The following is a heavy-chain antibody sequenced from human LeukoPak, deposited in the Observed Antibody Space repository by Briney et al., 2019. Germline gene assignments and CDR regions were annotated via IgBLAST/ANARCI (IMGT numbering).Heavy chain of an antibody. D-gene: IGHD3-16*01. J-gene: IGHJ4*02. Sequence: GGSLRLSCSASGFVFSIYTMCWVRQAPGKGPEYVSTISGSGNGGSIYYADSVKGRFTISRDDSKSILYLQMNGLRSEDTAVYYCVKDFGRVRGTPDSWGQGTLVTVSS. V-gene: IGHV3-64D*06. CDR1: GFVFSIYT. CDR2: ISGSGNGGSI. CDR3: VKDFGRVRGTPDS.